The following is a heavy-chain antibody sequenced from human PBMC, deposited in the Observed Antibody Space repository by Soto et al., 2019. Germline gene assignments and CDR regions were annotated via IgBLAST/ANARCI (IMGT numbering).Heavy chain of an antibody. J-gene: IGHJ6*03. CDR2: IYSGGST. CDR3: ARDRTEVLSYYMDV. V-gene: IGHV3-66*01. CDR1: GFTVSSNY. Sequence: GGSLRLSCAASGFTVSSNYMSWVRQAPGKGLEWVSVIYSGGSTYYADSLKGSFTISRDNSKNTLYLQMNSLRAEDTAVYYCARDRTEVLSYYMDVWGKGTTVTVSS. D-gene: IGHD1-1*01.